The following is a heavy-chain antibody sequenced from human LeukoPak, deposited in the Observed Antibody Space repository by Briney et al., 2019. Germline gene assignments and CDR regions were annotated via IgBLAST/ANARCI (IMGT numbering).Heavy chain of an antibody. D-gene: IGHD2-2*01. CDR1: GYTFTGYY. CDR2: VSAYNGNT. V-gene: IGHV1-18*04. CDR3: ARDLPLIVVVPAAYYYYGMDV. Sequence: ASVKVSCKASGYTFTGYYVHWVRQAPGQGLEWMGWVSAYNGNTNYAQKLQGRVTMTTDTSTSTAYMELRSLRSDDTAVYYCARDLPLIVVVPAAYYYYGMDVWGQGTTVTVSS. J-gene: IGHJ6*02.